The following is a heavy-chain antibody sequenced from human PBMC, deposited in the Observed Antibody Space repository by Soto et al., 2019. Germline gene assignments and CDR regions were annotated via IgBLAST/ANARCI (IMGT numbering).Heavy chain of an antibody. CDR1: GGSLNRERSY. CDR3: ARGGIVMVD. CDR2: ISHNGIS. J-gene: IGHJ4*02. Sequence: QVQLQESGPGLVKPSQTLSLNCTVSGGSLNRERSYWGWIRQSPGRGLEWIGYISHNGISWYNPSLQSRLSMSIDKSKDHFSLEVRSVTAADTGFYDGARGGIVMVDWGQGALVTVSS. V-gene: IGHV4-31*03. D-gene: IGHD3-22*01.